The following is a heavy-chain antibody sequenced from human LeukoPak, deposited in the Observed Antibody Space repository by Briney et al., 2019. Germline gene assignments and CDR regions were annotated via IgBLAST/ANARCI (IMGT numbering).Heavy chain of an antibody. D-gene: IGHD5-18*01. V-gene: IGHV4-34*01. J-gene: IGHJ5*02. CDR1: GGSFSGYY. CDR3: AKGAGGFSYYNWFDP. CDR2: IHHSGST. Sequence: SETLSLTCAVYGGSFSGYYWTWIRQPPGKGLEWIGEIHHSGSTNYNPSLKSRVTISVDTSKNQFSLKLASVTAADTAIYYCAKGAGGFSYYNWFDPWGQGTLVTVSS.